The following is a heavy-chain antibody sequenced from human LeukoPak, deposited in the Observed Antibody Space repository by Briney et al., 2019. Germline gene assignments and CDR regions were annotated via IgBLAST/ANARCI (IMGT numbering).Heavy chain of an antibody. D-gene: IGHD3-3*01. J-gene: IGHJ6*03. Sequence: SETLSLTCTVSGGSISSYYWSWIRQPPGKGLEWIGYIYSSGSTNYNPSLKSRVTISVDTSKNQFSLKLSSVTAADTAVYYCARGGWGDFWSGYFYYYYYMDVWGKGTTVTVSS. CDR1: GGSISSYY. CDR3: ARGGWGDFWSGYFYYYYYMDV. V-gene: IGHV4-59*01. CDR2: IYSSGST.